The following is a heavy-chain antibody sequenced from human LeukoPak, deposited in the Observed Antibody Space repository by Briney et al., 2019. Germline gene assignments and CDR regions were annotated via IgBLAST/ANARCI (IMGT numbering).Heavy chain of an antibody. CDR3: AIENQYCSSTSCYYY. CDR1: GGTFSSYA. D-gene: IGHD2-2*01. V-gene: IGHV1-69*04. CDR2: IIPILGIA. Sequence: SVKVSCKASGGTFSSYAISWVRQAPGQGLEWMGRIIPILGIANYAQKFQGRVTITADKSTSTAYMELSSLRSEDTAVYYCAIENQYCSSTSCYYYWGQGTLVTVSS. J-gene: IGHJ4*02.